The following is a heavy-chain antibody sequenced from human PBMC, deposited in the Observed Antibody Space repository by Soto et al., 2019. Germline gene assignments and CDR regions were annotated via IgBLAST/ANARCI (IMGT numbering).Heavy chain of an antibody. D-gene: IGHD3-22*01. CDR3: ARQIYDSDTGPNFQYYFDS. Sequence: PGDSLKISCKGSGYSFAGYWITWVRQKPGKGLEWMGRIDPSDSQTYYSPSFRGHVTISATKSITTVFLQWSSLRASDTAMYYCARQIYDSDTGPNFQYYFDSWGQGTTVTVSS. CDR1: GYSFAGYW. J-gene: IGHJ4*02. V-gene: IGHV5-10-1*01. CDR2: IDPSDSQT.